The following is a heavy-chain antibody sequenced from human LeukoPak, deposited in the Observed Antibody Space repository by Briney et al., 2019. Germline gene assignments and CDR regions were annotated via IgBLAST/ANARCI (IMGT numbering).Heavy chain of an antibody. V-gene: IGHV3-21*01. CDR3: VRLRRNSDTSGYYYYYDY. CDR2: ISVRSNYI. J-gene: IGHJ4*02. D-gene: IGHD3-22*01. Sequence: GGSLRLSCAASGYTFSSFSINWVRQAPGKGLEWVSSISVRSNYIYYADSVRGRFSISRDDARDSLYLQMNSLRADDTAVYYCVRLRRNSDTSGYYYYYDYWGQGTLVTVSS. CDR1: GYTFSSFS.